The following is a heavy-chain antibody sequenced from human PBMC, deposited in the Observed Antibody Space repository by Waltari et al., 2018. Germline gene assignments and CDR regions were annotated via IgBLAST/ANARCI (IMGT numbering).Heavy chain of an antibody. CDR1: GVSMNGYL. CDR3: AREIYGGNSRPFDF. V-gene: IGHV4-59*01. Sequence: QVQLQESGPGLVKPSETLSLTCTVSGVSMNGYLWHWIRQPPGKGLEWIGYIDYIGITDYDPSLKIRVTMSVYTSKSQFSLRLTSVTSADTAFYYCAREIYGGNSRPFDFWGQGALVTVSS. CDR2: IDYIGIT. J-gene: IGHJ4*02. D-gene: IGHD2-21*02.